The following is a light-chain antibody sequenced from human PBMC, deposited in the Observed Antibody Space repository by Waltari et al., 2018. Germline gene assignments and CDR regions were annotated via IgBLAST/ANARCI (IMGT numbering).Light chain of an antibody. CDR1: QSVLYSANSKNY. CDR2: WAS. V-gene: IGKV4-1*01. Sequence: DIVMTQSPDSLAVSLGERATINCKSSQSVLYSANSKNYLAWFQQKPGQPPKLLIYWASTRESGVPYRFIGSGSGTDFTLSITSLQAEDVAVYYCQQYYSTPNTFGQGTKVEIK. CDR3: QQYYSTPNT. J-gene: IGKJ2*01.